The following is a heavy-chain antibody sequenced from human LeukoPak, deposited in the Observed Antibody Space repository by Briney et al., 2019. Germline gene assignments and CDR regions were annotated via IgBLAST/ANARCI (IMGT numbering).Heavy chain of an antibody. D-gene: IGHD3-10*01. CDR2: INPNSGGT. Sequence: ASVKVSCKASGYTFTGYYMHWVRQAPGQGLEWMGWINPNSGGTNYAQKSQGRVTMTRDTSISTAYMELSRLRSDDTAVYYCARGITMVRGVIIPTVYYWGQGTLVTVSS. CDR3: ARGITMVRGVIIPTVYY. V-gene: IGHV1-2*02. J-gene: IGHJ4*02. CDR1: GYTFTGYY.